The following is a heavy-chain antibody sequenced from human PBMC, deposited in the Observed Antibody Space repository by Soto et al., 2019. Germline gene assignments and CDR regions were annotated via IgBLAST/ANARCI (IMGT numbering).Heavy chain of an antibody. CDR3: ASFNGPRVAGTTDY. V-gene: IGHV3-23*01. CDR1: GFTFRSNA. D-gene: IGHD6-19*01. CDR2: ISGSGGST. J-gene: IGHJ4*02. Sequence: GGSLRLSCAASGFTFRSNAMNWVRQAPGKGLEWVSAISGSGGSTYYADSVKGRFTISRDNSKSTLYLQMNTLRAEDTAVYYCASFNGPRVAGTTDYWGQGTLVTVSS.